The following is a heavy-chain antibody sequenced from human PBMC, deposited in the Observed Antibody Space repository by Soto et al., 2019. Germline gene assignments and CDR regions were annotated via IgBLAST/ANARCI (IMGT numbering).Heavy chain of an antibody. CDR1: GFTFSSYW. D-gene: IGHD3-22*01. J-gene: IGHJ4*02. CDR2: IKQDGSEK. V-gene: IGHV3-7*03. CDR3: ARVARGWLLPTIFDY. Sequence: EVQLVESGGGLVQPGGSLRLSCAASGFTFSSYWMSWVRQAPGKGLEWVANIKQDGSEKYYVDSVKGRFTISRDNAKNSLYLQMNSLRAEDTAVYYCARVARGWLLPTIFDYWGQGTLVTVSS.